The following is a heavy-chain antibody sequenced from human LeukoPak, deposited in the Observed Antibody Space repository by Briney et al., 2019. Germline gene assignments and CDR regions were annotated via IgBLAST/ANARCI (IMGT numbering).Heavy chain of an antibody. CDR3: TRDPILGAPDYFDY. D-gene: IGHD1-26*01. CDR1: GSTFANYF. J-gene: IGHJ4*02. Sequence: PGGSLRLSCAPSGSTFANYFTHSARQAPGKVLEWEAVTSPDEGLKFYGDSVKGPFTISRDDSKNTMYLQMNNLREEDTAVYYCTRDPILGAPDYFDYWGQGTLVTVSS. CDR2: TSPDEGLK. V-gene: IGHV3-30*04.